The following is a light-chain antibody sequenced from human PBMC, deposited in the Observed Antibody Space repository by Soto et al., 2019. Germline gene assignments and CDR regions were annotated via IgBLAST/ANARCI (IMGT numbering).Light chain of an antibody. CDR2: DAS. CDR3: QQPGFT. J-gene: IGKJ3*01. V-gene: IGKV1-33*01. CDR1: QNISNY. Sequence: DIQMTQSPTSLSASVGDRVTITCQASQNISNYLNWYQHKPGKAPKLLIYDASNLEIGVPSRFSGGGSGTDFTFTISSLQPEDIATYYCQQPGFTFGPGTKVDVK.